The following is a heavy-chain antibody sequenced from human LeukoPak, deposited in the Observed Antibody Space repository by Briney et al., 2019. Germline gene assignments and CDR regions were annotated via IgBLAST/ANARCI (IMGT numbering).Heavy chain of an antibody. CDR1: GFTFSSYW. Sequence: GGSLRLSCAASGFTFSSYWMHWVRHAPGNGLVWVSRINSDGSSTSYADSVKGRFTISRDNAKNTLYLQMNSLRAEDTAVYYCARDRGAYCSGGSCYSRNWFDPWGQGTLVTVSS. CDR2: INSDGSST. CDR3: ARDRGAYCSGGSCYSRNWFDP. J-gene: IGHJ5*02. D-gene: IGHD2-15*01. V-gene: IGHV3-74*01.